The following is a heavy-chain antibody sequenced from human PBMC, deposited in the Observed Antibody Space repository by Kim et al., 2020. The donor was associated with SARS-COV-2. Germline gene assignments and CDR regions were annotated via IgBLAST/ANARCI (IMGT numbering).Heavy chain of an antibody. CDR3: ATCPDQYFHL. CDR2: GTI. Sequence: GTIDYAEPVKGGFTISRDDSKNTLYLQVNSLKIEDAGVYYCATCPDQYFHLWGRGTLVTVSS. V-gene: IGHV3-15*01. J-gene: IGHJ2*01.